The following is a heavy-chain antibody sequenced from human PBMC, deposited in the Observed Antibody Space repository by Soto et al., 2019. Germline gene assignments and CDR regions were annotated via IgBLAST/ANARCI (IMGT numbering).Heavy chain of an antibody. CDR3: VHLLTGGRFDS. Sequence: QITLKESGPSLVKPTETLTLTCTFSGFSLSSSGVGVAWIRQPPGKPLEWLALIYWDDDKYTSPSLKSRLTITKHTSKNQVVLLMTNMDPVDTATYFCVHLLTGGRFDSWGQGTLVTVSS. D-gene: IGHD3-16*01. CDR2: IYWDDDK. J-gene: IGHJ4*02. CDR1: GFSLSSSGVG. V-gene: IGHV2-5*02.